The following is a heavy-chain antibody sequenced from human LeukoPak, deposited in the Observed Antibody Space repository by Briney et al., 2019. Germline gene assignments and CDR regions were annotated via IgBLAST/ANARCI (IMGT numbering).Heavy chain of an antibody. CDR1: GFTFSSYD. D-gene: IGHD3-3*01. CDR2: IGTAGDT. J-gene: IGHJ3*02. V-gene: IGHV3-13*01. Sequence: PGGSLRLSCAASGFTFSSYDMHWVRQATGKGLEWVSAIGTAGDTYYPGSVKGRFTISRENAKNSLYLQMNSLRAGDTAVYYCARGRGGDYDFWSGYGDAFDIWGQGTMVTVSS. CDR3: ARGRGGDYDFWSGYGDAFDI.